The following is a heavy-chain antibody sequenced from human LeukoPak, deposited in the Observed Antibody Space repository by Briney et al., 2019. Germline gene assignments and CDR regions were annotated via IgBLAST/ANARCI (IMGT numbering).Heavy chain of an antibody. J-gene: IGHJ1*01. D-gene: IGHD3-22*01. Sequence: SETLSLTCTVSGGSISSSSYYWGWIRQPPGKGLEWIGSIYYSGSTYYNPSLKSRVTISVDTSKNQFSLKLSSVTAADTAVYYYARVHASSGYYLQHWGQGTLVTVSS. V-gene: IGHV4-39*01. CDR2: IYYSGST. CDR3: ARVHASSGYYLQH. CDR1: GGSISSSSYY.